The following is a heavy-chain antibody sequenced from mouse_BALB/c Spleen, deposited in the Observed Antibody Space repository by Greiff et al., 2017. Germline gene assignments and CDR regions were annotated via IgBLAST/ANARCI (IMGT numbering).Heavy chain of an antibody. V-gene: IGHV7-1*02. J-gene: IGHJ3*01. D-gene: IGHD2-2*01. Sequence: DVKLVESGGGLVQPGGSLRLSCATSGFTFSDFYMEWVRQPPGKRLEWIAASRNKANDYTTEYSASVKGRFIVSRDTSQSILYLQMNALRAEDTAIYYCARDAYYGYVAYWGQGTLVTVSA. CDR2: SRNKANDYTT. CDR1: GFTFSDFY. CDR3: ARDAYYGYVAY.